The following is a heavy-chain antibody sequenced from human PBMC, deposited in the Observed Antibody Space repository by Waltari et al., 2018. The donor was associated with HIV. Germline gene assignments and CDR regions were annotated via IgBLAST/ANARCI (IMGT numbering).Heavy chain of an antibody. V-gene: IGHV3-23*01. CDR3: AIQHNPLHNYYYGMDV. Sequence: EVQLLESGGGLVQPGGSLRLSCVASGVTFRNYGMTWVRQAPGKGLEWFSGLSGSGGSTHYADSVKGRFTISRDNSKDTLYLQMNTLRAEDTAVYYCAIQHNPLHNYYYGMDVWGQGTTVTVSS. CDR2: LSGSGGST. CDR1: GVTFRNYG. J-gene: IGHJ6*02. D-gene: IGHD1-1*01.